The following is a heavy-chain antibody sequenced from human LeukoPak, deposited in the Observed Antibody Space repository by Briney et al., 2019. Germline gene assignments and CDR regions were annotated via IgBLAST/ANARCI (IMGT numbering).Heavy chain of an antibody. CDR1: IFTFNNYW. Sequence: GGSLRLSCSPSIFTFNNYWMSWVRQAPGKGLQWVATINQDGSEKYYVDSVKGRVIISRDNAESSLYLQMNSLRAEDTAVYYCANSVGNFRHFDSWGQGTLVTVSS. D-gene: IGHD4-23*01. CDR3: ANSVGNFRHFDS. J-gene: IGHJ4*02. CDR2: INQDGSEK. V-gene: IGHV3-7*01.